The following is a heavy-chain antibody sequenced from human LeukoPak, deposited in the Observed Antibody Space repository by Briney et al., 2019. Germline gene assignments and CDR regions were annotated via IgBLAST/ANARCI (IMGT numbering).Heavy chain of an antibody. V-gene: IGHV4-4*07. CDR1: GDSISSFY. Sequence: SETLSLTCTVSGDSISSFYWTWIRQPAGKGLEWIGRIYTSGSTNYNPSLKSPVTMSVDTSKNQFSLKLSSVTAADTAVYYCARTNEYQLLWRRGRWFDPWGQGTLVTVSS. D-gene: IGHD2-2*01. CDR3: ARTNEYQLLWRRGRWFDP. CDR2: IYTSGST. J-gene: IGHJ5*02.